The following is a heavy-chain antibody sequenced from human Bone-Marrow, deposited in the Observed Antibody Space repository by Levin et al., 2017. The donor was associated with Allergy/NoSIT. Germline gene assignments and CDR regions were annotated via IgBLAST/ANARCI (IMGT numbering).Heavy chain of an antibody. D-gene: IGHD3-10*01. J-gene: IGHJ4*02. CDR1: GFSLSTSGVG. CDR2: IYWNDDN. Sequence: SGPTLVKPTQTLTLTCTFSGFSLSTSGVGVGWIRQPPGKALEWLALIYWNDDNRYSPSLKSRLTVTKDTPKNQVVLTMTIDDHVDTATYYYALSDSTMIRGVIIGGFDYWGQGTLVTVSS. V-gene: IGHV2-5*01. CDR3: ALSDSTMIRGVIIGGFDY.